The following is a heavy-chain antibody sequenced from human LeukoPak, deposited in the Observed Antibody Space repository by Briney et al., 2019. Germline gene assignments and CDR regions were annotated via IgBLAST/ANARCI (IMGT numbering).Heavy chain of an antibody. CDR3: ARGVTYYDFWSGYYSPFDY. CDR2: INPNSGGT. D-gene: IGHD3-3*01. J-gene: IGHJ4*02. Sequence: ASVKVSCKASGYTFTGYYMHWVRQAPGQGLEWMGWINPNSGGTNYAQKFQGRVTMTRDTSISTAYMELSRLRSDDTAVYYCARGVTYYDFWSGYYSPFDYWGQGTLVTVSS. CDR1: GYTFTGYY. V-gene: IGHV1-2*02.